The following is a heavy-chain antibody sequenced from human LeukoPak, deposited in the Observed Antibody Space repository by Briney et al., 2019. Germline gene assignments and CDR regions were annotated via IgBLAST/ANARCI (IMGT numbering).Heavy chain of an antibody. V-gene: IGHV3-66*04. Sequence: GGSLRLSCAVSGFAVSSNYMSWVRQAPGKGPEWVSVIYSDTSSYYTDSVKGRFSISRDTSKSRLYLQMNTLRAEDTAVYYCARLSPKAALPHFDYWGQGILVIVSS. D-gene: IGHD6-6*01. CDR1: GFAVSSNY. J-gene: IGHJ4*02. CDR3: ARLSPKAALPHFDY. CDR2: IYSDTSS.